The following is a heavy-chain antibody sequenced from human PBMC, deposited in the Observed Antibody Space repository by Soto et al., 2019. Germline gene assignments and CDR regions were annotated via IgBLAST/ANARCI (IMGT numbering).Heavy chain of an antibody. CDR2: IYYSGST. J-gene: IGHJ4*02. V-gene: IGHV4-30-4*01. CDR1: GGSISSGDYY. D-gene: IGHD3-3*01. Sequence: SETLSLTCTVSGGSISSGDYYWSWIRQPPGKGLEWIGYIYYSGSTYYNPSLKSRVTISVDTSKNQFPLKLSSVTAADTAVYYCARGSYYDFWGGYLWGQGTLVTVSS. CDR3: ARGSYYDFWGGYL.